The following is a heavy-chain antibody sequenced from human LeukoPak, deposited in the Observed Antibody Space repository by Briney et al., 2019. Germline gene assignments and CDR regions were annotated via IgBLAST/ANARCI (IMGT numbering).Heavy chain of an antibody. D-gene: IGHD6-6*01. J-gene: IGHJ4*02. CDR3: ARILIAARQQDY. CDR1: GGTFSSYA. V-gene: IGHV1-69*04. Sequence: GAPVKVSCKASGGTFSSYAISWVRQAPGQGLEWMGRIIPILGIANYAQKFQGRVTITADKSTSTAYMELSSLRSEDTAVYYCARILIAARQQDYWGQGTLVTVSS. CDR2: IIPILGIA.